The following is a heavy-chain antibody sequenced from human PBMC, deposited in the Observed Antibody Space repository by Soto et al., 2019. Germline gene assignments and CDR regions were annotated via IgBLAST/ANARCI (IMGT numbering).Heavy chain of an antibody. CDR1: GFTFSDYC. Sequence: GGSLRLSCAASGFTFSDYCMSWIRQAPGKGLEWVSYISSSGSTIYYADSVKGRFTISRDNAKNSLYLQMNSLRAEDTAVYYCARGDIVVVVAATGGYYYYGMDVWGRGTTVTVSS. J-gene: IGHJ6*02. CDR2: ISSSGSTI. D-gene: IGHD2-15*01. V-gene: IGHV3-11*01. CDR3: ARGDIVVVVAATGGYYYYGMDV.